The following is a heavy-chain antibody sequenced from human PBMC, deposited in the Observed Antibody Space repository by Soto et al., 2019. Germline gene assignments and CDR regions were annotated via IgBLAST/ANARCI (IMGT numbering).Heavy chain of an antibody. Sequence: KTSETLSLTCSVSGFAITRGYYWGWVRRPPGKGLEWIASIYHSGIAHYNPSLQSRVTISVDTSKNQFSLSLISVTAADTAVYFCARVPGDLWGQGSLVTVSS. D-gene: IGHD3-10*01. CDR3: ARVPGDL. CDR2: IYHSGIA. V-gene: IGHV4-38-2*02. CDR1: GFAITRGYY. J-gene: IGHJ5*02.